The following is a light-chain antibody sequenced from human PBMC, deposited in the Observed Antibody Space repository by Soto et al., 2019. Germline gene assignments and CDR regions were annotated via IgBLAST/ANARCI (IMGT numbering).Light chain of an antibody. V-gene: IGKV3-20*01. Sequence: VMTPSASPLSLPLGERATLSYSASQSISSNLAWYQQKRGQSPRVIIYGGYTRAAGIPERFSGSGSGPDFTLTISRLKPEDFAVYFGQHYGDSPWTFGQGTKVDI. J-gene: IGKJ1*01. CDR2: GGY. CDR1: QSISSN. CDR3: QHYGDSPWT.